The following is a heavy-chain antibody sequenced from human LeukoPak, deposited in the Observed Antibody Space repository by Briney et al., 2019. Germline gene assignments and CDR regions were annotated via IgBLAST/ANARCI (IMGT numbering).Heavy chain of an antibody. CDR3: ARGRRIAAAGLYYFDY. CDR1: GFTFSSYS. D-gene: IGHD6-13*01. Sequence: GGSLRLSCAASGFTFSSYSMNWVRQPPGKGLEWVSSISSSSSYIYYANSVKGRFTISRDNAKNSLYLQMNSLRAEDTAVYYCARGRRIAAAGLYYFDYLGQGTLVTVSS. V-gene: IGHV3-21*01. CDR2: ISSSSSYI. J-gene: IGHJ4*02.